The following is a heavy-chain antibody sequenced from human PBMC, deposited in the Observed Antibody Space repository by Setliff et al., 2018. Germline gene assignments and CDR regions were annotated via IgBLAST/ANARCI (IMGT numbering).Heavy chain of an antibody. CDR1: GYTFTSYY. CDR2: INPSGGST. CDR3: ARDARDFWSGYSSHEGFDP. V-gene: IGHV1-46*01. Sequence: ASVKVSCKASGYTFTSYYMHWVRQAPGQGLERMGIINPSGGSTSYAQKFQGRVTMTRDTSTSTVYMELSSLRSEDTAVYYCARDARDFWSGYSSHEGFDPWGQGTLVTV. J-gene: IGHJ5*02. D-gene: IGHD3-3*01.